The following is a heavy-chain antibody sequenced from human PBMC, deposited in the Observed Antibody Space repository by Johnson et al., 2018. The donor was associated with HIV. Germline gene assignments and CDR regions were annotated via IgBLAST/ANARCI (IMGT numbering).Heavy chain of an antibody. V-gene: IGHV3-74*02. D-gene: IGHD3-10*01. Sequence: VQLVESGGGVIRPGGSLRLSCAASGFTFSGYWMSWVRQAPGKGLEWVSRINGDGSGITYADSVKGRFTISRDNAKNTLYLQMNSLRAEDTAVYYCASFWATGAFDIWGQGTMVTVSS. CDR3: ASFWATGAFDI. J-gene: IGHJ3*02. CDR2: INGDGSGI. CDR1: GFTFSGYW.